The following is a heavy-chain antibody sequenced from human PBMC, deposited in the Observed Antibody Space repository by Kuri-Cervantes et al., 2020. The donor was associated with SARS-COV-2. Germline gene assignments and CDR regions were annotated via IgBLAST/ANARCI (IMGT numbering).Heavy chain of an antibody. Sequence: LSLTCAAPGLTFNSYSMNWVRQTPGKGLEWVSSLSTSSSYIYYADSVRGRFTISRDTAKNSLYLQMHRLRAEDTAVYYCAREMGRFWSNYYPTYFDDWGQGTLVTVSS. CDR3: AREMGRFWSNYYPTYFDD. CDR1: GLTFNSYS. CDR2: LSTSSSYI. D-gene: IGHD3-3*01. V-gene: IGHV3-21*01. J-gene: IGHJ4*02.